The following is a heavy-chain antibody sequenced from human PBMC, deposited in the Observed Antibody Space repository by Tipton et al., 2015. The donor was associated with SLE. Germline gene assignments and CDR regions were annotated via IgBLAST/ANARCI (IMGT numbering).Heavy chain of an antibody. D-gene: IGHD5-18*01. Sequence: TLSLTCSVTGDSISGSYWNWIRQSPGKGLEWIGYVYDTERPIYNPSLQSRVTISSDMSKSQFSLRLTSVTVADTGVYYCARATDTAMAAGWFASWGQGTLVTVSS. J-gene: IGHJ5*01. CDR2: VYDTERP. CDR3: ARATDTAMAAGWFAS. V-gene: IGHV4-59*01. CDR1: GDSISGSY.